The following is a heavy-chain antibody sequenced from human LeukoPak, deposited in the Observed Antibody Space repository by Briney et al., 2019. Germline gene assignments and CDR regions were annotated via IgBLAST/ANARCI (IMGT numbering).Heavy chain of an antibody. J-gene: IGHJ3*02. CDR2: ITSYNGNT. D-gene: IGHD1-1*01. V-gene: IGHV1-18*01. CDR3: ARDSVETGTTIPWDI. Sequence: ASVKVSCKASGYTFTSYGISWVRQAPGQGLEWMGWITSYNGNTNYAHKLQGRVTMTTDTSTSTAYMEMRSLRADDTAVYYCARDSVETGTTIPWDIWGQGTMVTVSS. CDR1: GYTFTSYG.